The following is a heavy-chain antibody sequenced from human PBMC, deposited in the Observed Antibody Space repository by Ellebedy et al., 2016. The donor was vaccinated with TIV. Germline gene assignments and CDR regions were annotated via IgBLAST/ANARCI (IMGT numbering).Heavy chain of an antibody. D-gene: IGHD2-21*01. CDR3: ARDEIPDY. Sequence: GESLKISCAASGFTFSSYDMHWVRQAPGKGLEWVANIKQDGSEKYYVDSVKGRFTISRDNAKNSLYLQMNSLRAEDTAVYYCARDEIPDYWGQGTLVTVSS. CDR2: IKQDGSEK. CDR1: GFTFSSYD. J-gene: IGHJ4*02. V-gene: IGHV3-7*01.